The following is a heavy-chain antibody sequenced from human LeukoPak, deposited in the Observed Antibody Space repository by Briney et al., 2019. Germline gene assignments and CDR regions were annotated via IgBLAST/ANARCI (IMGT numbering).Heavy chain of an antibody. CDR2: ISRSSRYI. J-gene: IGHJ5*02. V-gene: IGHV3-21*01. CDR3: ARDRAPGDFWSGYYGCSGFGG. D-gene: IGHD3-3*01. CDR1: GFTFSSYS. Sequence: GASLTPSCAPSGFTFSSYSVNWARQAPGKGMEWVSSISRSSRYIYYADSVKGRFTNSRDNAKNSLYLQMNSLRAEDTAVLYCARDRAPGDFWSGYYGCSGFGGWGQGALVT.